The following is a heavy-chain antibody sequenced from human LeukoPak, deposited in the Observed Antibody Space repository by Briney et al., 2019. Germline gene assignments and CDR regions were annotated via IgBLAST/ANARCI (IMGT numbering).Heavy chain of an antibody. D-gene: IGHD1-1*01. CDR3: ARDDPYYFDY. V-gene: IGHV4-34*01. CDR1: GFTFSSYA. J-gene: IGHJ4*02. Sequence: TGGSLRLSCAASGFTFSSYAMSWVRQAPGKGLEWIGEINHGGSTNYNPSLKSRVTISVDTSKNQFSLTLSSATAADTAVYYCARDDPYYFDYWGQGTLVTVSS. CDR2: INHGGST.